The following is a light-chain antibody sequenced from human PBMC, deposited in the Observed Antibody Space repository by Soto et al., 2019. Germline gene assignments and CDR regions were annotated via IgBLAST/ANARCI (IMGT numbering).Light chain of an antibody. CDR3: QQRANWPPGT. CDR2: QAS. J-gene: IGKJ1*01. Sequence: DIQMTQSPSTLSASVGDRVTITCRASQSISTWLAWYQHKPGKAPKLLIYQASNLEGGVPSRFSGSGSGTEFTLTISSLQPDDFAVYFCQQRANWPPGTFGQGTKVDIK. CDR1: QSISTW. V-gene: IGKV1-5*03.